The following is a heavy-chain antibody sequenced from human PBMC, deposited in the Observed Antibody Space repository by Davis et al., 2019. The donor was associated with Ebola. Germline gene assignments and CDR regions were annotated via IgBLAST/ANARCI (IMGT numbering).Heavy chain of an antibody. D-gene: IGHD3-3*01. J-gene: IGHJ6*02. CDR1: GGSISSGDYY. V-gene: IGHV4-30-4*01. CDR3: AREIGSGYPNYYYYGMDV. Sequence: MPSETLSLTCTVSGGSISSGDYYWSWIRQPPGKGLEWIGYIYYSGSTYYNPSLKSRVTISVDTSKNQFSLKLSSVTAADTAVYYCAREIGSGYPNYYYYGMDVWAKGPRSPSP. CDR2: IYYSGST.